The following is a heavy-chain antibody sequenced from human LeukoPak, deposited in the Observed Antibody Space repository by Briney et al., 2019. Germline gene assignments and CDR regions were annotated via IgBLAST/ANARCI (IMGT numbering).Heavy chain of an antibody. D-gene: IGHD5-18*01. V-gene: IGHV3-74*01. Sequence: PGGSLRLSCAASGFTLSSYWMHWARQAPGKGLVWVSGIDSDGRSTSYADSVKGRFTISRDPAKNTLFLQMNSLRAEDTAVYYCARDTAPSYWGQGTLVTVSS. CDR1: GFTLSSYW. J-gene: IGHJ4*02. CDR2: IDSDGRST. CDR3: ARDTAPSY.